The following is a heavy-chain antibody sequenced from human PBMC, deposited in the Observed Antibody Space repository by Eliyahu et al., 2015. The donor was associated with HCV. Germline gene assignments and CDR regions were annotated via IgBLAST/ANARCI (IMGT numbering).Heavy chain of an antibody. Sequence: QVQLVQSGAEVKKPGASVKVSCKASGYTFTSYYMHWVRQAPGQGLEWMGIINPSGGSTSYAQKLQGRVTMTRDTSTSTVYMELSSLRSEDTAVYYCAREKYDSSGYYYNYYYGMDVWGQGTTVTVSS. V-gene: IGHV1-46*04. D-gene: IGHD3-22*01. CDR2: INPSGGST. J-gene: IGHJ6*02. CDR1: GYTFTSYY. CDR3: AREKYDSSGYYYNYYYGMDV.